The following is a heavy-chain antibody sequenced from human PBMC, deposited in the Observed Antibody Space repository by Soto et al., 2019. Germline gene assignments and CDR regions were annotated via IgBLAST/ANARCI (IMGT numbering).Heavy chain of an antibody. D-gene: IGHD6-19*01. Sequence: EVQLLESGGGLVQPGGSLRLSCAASGFTFSSYAMSWVRQAPGKGLDWVAAISVSVGSTYYADSVKGRFTISRDNSKNTLYLKMNSLRAEDTAVYSCAKVNSAVAGIIAWGQGTLVTVSS. CDR1: GFTFSSYA. CDR3: AKVNSAVAGIIA. CDR2: ISVSVGST. V-gene: IGHV3-23*01. J-gene: IGHJ5*02.